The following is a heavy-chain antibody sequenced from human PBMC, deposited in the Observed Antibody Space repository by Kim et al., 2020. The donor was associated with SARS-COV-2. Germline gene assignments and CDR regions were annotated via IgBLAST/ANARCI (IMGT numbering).Heavy chain of an antibody. J-gene: IGHJ4*02. V-gene: IGHV1-18*01. D-gene: IGHD1-20*01. CDR2: ISAYDSKT. CDR1: GYTFATSG. CDR3: ATFAGGHNWAYVDY. Sequence: ASVKVSCKTSGYTFATSGFSWVRQAPGQGLEWMGWISAYDSKTKFAQKFQVGVTLTTDTSTSTAYMELRSLRSDDTAVYYCATFAGGHNWAYVDYWGQGTLGTVSS.